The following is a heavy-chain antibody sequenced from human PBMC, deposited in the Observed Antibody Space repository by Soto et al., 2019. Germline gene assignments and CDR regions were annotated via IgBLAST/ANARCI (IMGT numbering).Heavy chain of an antibody. CDR3: AKDTYYHDSSDDYVFDY. D-gene: IGHD3-22*01. CDR1: VFSFSSCG. J-gene: IGHJ4*02. Sequence: GGSLRLSCAASVFSFSSCGMHWVRQTAGKGLEWVAGISYDGSNKYYVDSMKGRLTISRDNSKNTLDLQMNSLRAEDTAVYYCAKDTYYHDSSDDYVFDYWGPGTLATVS. V-gene: IGHV3-30*18. CDR2: ISYDGSNK.